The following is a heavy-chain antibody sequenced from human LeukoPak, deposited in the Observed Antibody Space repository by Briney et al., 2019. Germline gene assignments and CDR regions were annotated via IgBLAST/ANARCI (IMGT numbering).Heavy chain of an antibody. J-gene: IGHJ5*02. CDR1: GFTFSSYS. CDR2: ISSSSSYI. Sequence: PGGSLRLSCAASGFTFSSYSMNWVRQAPGKGLEWVSSISSSSSYIYYADSVKGRFTISRDNSTNTLYLQMNSLRAEDTAVYYCAKDRGYSGYDPWFDPWGQGTLVTVSS. CDR3: AKDRGYSGYDPWFDP. D-gene: IGHD5-12*01. V-gene: IGHV3-21*04.